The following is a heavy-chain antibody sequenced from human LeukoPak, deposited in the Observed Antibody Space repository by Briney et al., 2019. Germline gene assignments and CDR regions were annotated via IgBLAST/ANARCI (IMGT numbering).Heavy chain of an antibody. CDR3: TRVRGYNGYDSGY. Sequence: GGSLRLSCAASGFTFSSYWMHWVRQAPGKGLVWVSRINSDGSSTSYAGSVKGRFTISRDNAKNTLYLQMNSLRAEDTAVYYCTRVRGYNGYDSGYWGQGTLVTVSS. J-gene: IGHJ4*02. D-gene: IGHD5-12*01. CDR2: INSDGSST. V-gene: IGHV3-74*01. CDR1: GFTFSSYW.